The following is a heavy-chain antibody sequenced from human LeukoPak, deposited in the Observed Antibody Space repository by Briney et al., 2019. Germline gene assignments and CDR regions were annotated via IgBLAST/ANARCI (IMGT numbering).Heavy chain of an antibody. CDR1: GGSISPFY. CDR3: ARPRQQQLVFFDY. J-gene: IGHJ4*02. V-gene: IGHV4-39*01. Sequence: SETLSLTCTVSGGSISPFYWNWIRQPPGKGLEWIGSIYYSGSTYYNPSLKSRVTISVDTSKNQFSLKLSSVTAADTAVYYCARPRQQQLVFFDYWGQGTLVTVPS. D-gene: IGHD6-13*01. CDR2: IYYSGST.